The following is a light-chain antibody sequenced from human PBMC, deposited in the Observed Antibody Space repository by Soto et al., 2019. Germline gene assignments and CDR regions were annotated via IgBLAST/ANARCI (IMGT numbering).Light chain of an antibody. J-gene: IGKJ1*01. CDR2: KAS. Sequence: DIQMTQSPSTLSASVGDRVTITCRASQSISSWLAWYQQKPGKAPKLLIYKASSLESGVPSRFSGSGSGTAFTITISSLQPDDFAPYYCQQYNSYPWTFGQGTKVEIK. CDR1: QSISSW. CDR3: QQYNSYPWT. V-gene: IGKV1-5*03.